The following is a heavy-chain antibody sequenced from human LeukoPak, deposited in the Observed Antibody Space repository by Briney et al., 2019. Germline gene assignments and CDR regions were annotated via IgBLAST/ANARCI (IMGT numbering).Heavy chain of an antibody. CDR1: GYTFTGYY. D-gene: IGHD3-22*01. CDR3: ARDRVLTMIVVDVYGMDV. V-gene: IGHV1-2*02. J-gene: IGHJ6*02. Sequence: ASVKVSCKASGYTFTGYYMHWVRQAPGQGLEWMGWINPNSGGTNYAQKFQGRVTMTRDTSISTAYMELSRLRSDDTAVYYCARDRVLTMIVVDVYGMDVWGQGTTVTVSS. CDR2: INPNSGGT.